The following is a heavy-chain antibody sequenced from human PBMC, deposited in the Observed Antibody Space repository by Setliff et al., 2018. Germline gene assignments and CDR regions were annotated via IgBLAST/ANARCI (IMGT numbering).Heavy chain of an antibody. D-gene: IGHD2-21*01. Sequence: SETLSLTCSVSGGSFSNDNYYWGWIRQPPGKGLEWIGSIYYSGSTYYNPSLKSRVAISLDTSKSQFSLRLSSLTAADTAVYYCARSGMPRLLYVGYWGLGTLVTVSS. CDR1: GGSFSNDNYY. V-gene: IGHV4-39*07. CDR3: ARSGMPRLLYVGY. J-gene: IGHJ4*02. CDR2: IYYSGST.